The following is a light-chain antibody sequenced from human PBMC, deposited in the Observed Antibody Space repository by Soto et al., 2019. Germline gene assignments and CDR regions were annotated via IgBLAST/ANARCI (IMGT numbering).Light chain of an antibody. Sequence: DLQMTQSPSSLYASVGDRITITCRASQYITTYVNWYQQKPGKAPKVLIYTTSTLQSGVPSRFSGSGSGTEFTLTISSLQPEDFATYYCQQFYTVPLSFGGGTKVEMK. J-gene: IGKJ4*01. CDR2: TTS. CDR3: QQFYTVPLS. CDR1: QYITTY. V-gene: IGKV1-39*01.